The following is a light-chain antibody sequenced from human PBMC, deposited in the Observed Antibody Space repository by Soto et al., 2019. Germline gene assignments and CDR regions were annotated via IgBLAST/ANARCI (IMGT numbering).Light chain of an antibody. Sequence: QSVLTQPRSVSGSPGQSVTISCTGTSSDVGGYNYVSWYQQSPGKAPKLMIYEVTNRPSGVSNRFSGSKSGNTASLTISGLQAEDEADYYCSSYTRSSTLVFGGGTKLTVL. CDR3: SSYTRSSTLV. CDR1: SSDVGGYNY. V-gene: IGLV2-14*01. CDR2: EVT. J-gene: IGLJ3*02.